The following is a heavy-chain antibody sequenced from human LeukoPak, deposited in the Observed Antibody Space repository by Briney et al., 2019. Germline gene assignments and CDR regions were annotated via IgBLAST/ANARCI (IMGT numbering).Heavy chain of an antibody. V-gene: IGHV3-43*02. CDR3: AKVGYGWYEVDY. Sequence: PGGSLRLSCAASGFTFDDYAMHWVRQAPGKGLEWVSLISGDGGSTYYADSVKGRFTISRDNSKNRMYLQMNSLRAEDTAIYYCAKVGYGWYEVDYWGQGTLVTVSS. CDR2: ISGDGGST. CDR1: GFTFDDYA. J-gene: IGHJ4*02. D-gene: IGHD6-19*01.